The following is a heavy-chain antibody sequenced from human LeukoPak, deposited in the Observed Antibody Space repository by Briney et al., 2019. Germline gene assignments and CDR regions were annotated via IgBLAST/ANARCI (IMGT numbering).Heavy chain of an antibody. Sequence: GGSLRLSCAASGFMFTSYSMNWVRQAPGKGLEWFSSISASSTYIFYVDSVKGRFTLSRDNARSSLYLQMNGLRAEDTAVYYCARIAISSLGAYYMDVWGKGTTVTVSS. CDR3: ARIAISSLGAYYMDV. D-gene: IGHD5-24*01. CDR1: GFMFTSYS. V-gene: IGHV3-21*01. CDR2: ISASSTYI. J-gene: IGHJ6*03.